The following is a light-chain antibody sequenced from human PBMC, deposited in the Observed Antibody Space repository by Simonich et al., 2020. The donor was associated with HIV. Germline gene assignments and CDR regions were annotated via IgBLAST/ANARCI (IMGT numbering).Light chain of an antibody. CDR1: QSVSSN. CDR3: QQYNNWPPLT. CDR2: GAS. V-gene: IGKV3D-15*01. J-gene: IGKJ4*01. Sequence: DIVMTQSPATLSVSPGERATLSCRASQSVSSNLAWYQQKPGQAPRLLIYGASTRATGIPGRFSGSGSGTEFTLTISSLQSEDFAVYYCQQYNNWPPLTFGGGTKVEIK.